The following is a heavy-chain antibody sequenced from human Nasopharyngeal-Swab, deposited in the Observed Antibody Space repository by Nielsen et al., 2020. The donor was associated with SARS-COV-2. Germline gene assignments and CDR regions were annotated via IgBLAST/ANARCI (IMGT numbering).Heavy chain of an antibody. D-gene: IGHD2-2*01. V-gene: IGHV1-24*01. J-gene: IGHJ3*02. Sequence: ASVKVSCKVSGYTLTELSMHWVRQAPGKGLEWMGGFDPEDGETIYAQKFQGRVTMTEDTSTDTGYMELSSLRSEDTAVYYCATSPVVPAARDDAFDIWGQGTMVTVSS. CDR1: GYTLTELS. CDR2: FDPEDGET. CDR3: ATSPVVPAARDDAFDI.